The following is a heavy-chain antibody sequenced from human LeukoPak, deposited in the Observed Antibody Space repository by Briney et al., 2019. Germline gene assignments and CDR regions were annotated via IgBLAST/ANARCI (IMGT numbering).Heavy chain of an antibody. Sequence: GGSLRLSCAASGFTFSNYWMSWVRQAPGKGLEWVANIQQDGSKKYYVDSVKGRFTISRDNAKNSLYLQMNSLRAEDTAVYYCARDTPLDMSSSGKFDYWGQGTLVTVSS. CDR1: GFTFSNYW. J-gene: IGHJ4*02. V-gene: IGHV3-7*01. CDR2: IQQDGSKK. CDR3: ARDTPLDMSSSGKFDY. D-gene: IGHD6-6*01.